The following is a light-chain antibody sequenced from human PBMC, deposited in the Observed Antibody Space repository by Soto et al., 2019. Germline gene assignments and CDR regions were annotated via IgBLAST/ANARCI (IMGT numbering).Light chain of an antibody. J-gene: IGKJ1*01. Sequence: EIVLTQSPATLSSFPGDRVTLSCRASQYINTSVAWYQHRPGQAPRLLIYQTSIRAAGIPARFSASGSGTDFTLTISDVQPEDFALYYCHQRQSWPRTFGQGTKVDI. V-gene: IGKV3-11*01. CDR3: HQRQSWPRT. CDR1: QYINTS. CDR2: QTS.